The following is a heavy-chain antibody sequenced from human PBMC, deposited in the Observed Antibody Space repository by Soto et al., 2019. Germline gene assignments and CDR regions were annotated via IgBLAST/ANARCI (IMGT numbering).Heavy chain of an antibody. CDR2: ISAYNGNT. CDR1: GYTFTSYG. J-gene: IGHJ4*02. V-gene: IGHV1-18*01. CDR3: ARGEFWSGYSTGCFDY. D-gene: IGHD3-3*01. Sequence: QVQLVQSGAEVKKPGASVKVSCKASGYTFTSYGISWVRQAPGQGLEWMGWISAYNGNTNYAQKLQGRVTMTTDTSTRTAYMELRSLGCDEPAVYYCARGEFWSGYSTGCFDYWGQGTLVTVSS.